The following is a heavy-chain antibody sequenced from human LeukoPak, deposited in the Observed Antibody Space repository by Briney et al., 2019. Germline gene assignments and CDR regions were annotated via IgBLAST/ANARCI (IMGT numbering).Heavy chain of an antibody. V-gene: IGHV4-59*11. CDR3: ARDTYYYDSSGYPNNWFDP. J-gene: IGHJ5*02. CDR1: GGSISSHY. Sequence: SETLSLTCTVSGGSISSHYWSWIRQPPGKGLEWIGYIYYSGSTYYNPSLKSRVTISVDTSKNQFSLKLSSVTAADTAVYYCARDTYYYDSSGYPNNWFDPWGQGTLVTVSS. D-gene: IGHD3-22*01. CDR2: IYYSGST.